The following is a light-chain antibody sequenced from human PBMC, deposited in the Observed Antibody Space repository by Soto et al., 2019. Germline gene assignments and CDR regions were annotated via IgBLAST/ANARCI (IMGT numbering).Light chain of an antibody. V-gene: IGKV3-20*01. CDR2: ATS. CDR1: QTVNSDY. CDR3: QQYSSWSPIT. J-gene: IGKJ5*01. Sequence: EIVLTHSPGTLSFSPCETATLSCRASQTVNSDYLAWFQQRPGQAPRLLIFATSRRATDIPDRFSGSGSGTDFTLTISSLQSEDFAVYYCQQYSSWSPITFGQGTRLEIK.